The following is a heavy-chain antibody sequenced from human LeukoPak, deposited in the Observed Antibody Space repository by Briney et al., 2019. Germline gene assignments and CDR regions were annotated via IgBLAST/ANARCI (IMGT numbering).Heavy chain of an antibody. CDR1: GFTFSNYW. CDR2: ISGSGGSR. CDR3: AKLREWELPDLFDY. J-gene: IGHJ4*02. V-gene: IGHV3-23*01. D-gene: IGHD1-26*01. Sequence: PGGSLRLSCAASGFTFSNYWMHWVRQAPGKGLEWVSGISGSGGSRFYTDSVKGRFTISRDNSKNTLYLQMNSLRAEDTAVYYCAKLREWELPDLFDYWGQGTLVTVSS.